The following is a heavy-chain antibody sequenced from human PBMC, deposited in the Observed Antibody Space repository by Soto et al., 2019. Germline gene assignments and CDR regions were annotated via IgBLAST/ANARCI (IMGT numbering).Heavy chain of an antibody. Sequence: QVQLVQSGAEVKKPGSSVKVSCKASGGTFSSYAISWVRQAPGQGVAWMGGIIPIFGTANYAQKFQGSVTITADESTSTAYMELSSLSSEDTAVYYCARYPRDDFWSGFFFYWGQGTLVTVSS. D-gene: IGHD3-3*01. CDR1: GGTFSSYA. CDR3: ARYPRDDFWSGFFFY. CDR2: IIPIFGTA. V-gene: IGHV1-69*01. J-gene: IGHJ4*02.